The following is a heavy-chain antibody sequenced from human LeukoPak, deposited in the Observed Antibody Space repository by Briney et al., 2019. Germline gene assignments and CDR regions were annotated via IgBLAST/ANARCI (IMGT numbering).Heavy chain of an antibody. J-gene: IGHJ4*02. D-gene: IGHD2-8*02. CDR2: IYSGGST. V-gene: IGHV3-66*01. CDR1: GFTVSSNY. CDR3: ARAGSGGLLGY. Sequence: GGSLRLSCAASGFTVSSNYMSWVRQAPGKGLEWVSVIYSGGSTYYADSVKGRFTISRDNSKNTLYLQMNSMRAEDTAVYYCARAGSGGLLGYWGQGTLVTVSS.